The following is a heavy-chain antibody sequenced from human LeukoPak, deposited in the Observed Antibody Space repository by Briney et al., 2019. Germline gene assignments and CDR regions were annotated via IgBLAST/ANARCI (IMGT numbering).Heavy chain of an antibody. CDR2: ISADGDST. J-gene: IGHJ4*02. D-gene: IGHD2-2*01. Sequence: GGSLRLSCVASGFTFRSYAMNWVRQAPGKGLEWVSAISADGDSTYYADSVKGRFTISRDNSKNTLYLQMNSLRPGDTAVYYCAKRRYCTSTSCHDFDYWGQGTLVTVSS. CDR3: AKRRYCTSTSCHDFDY. CDR1: GFTFRSYA. V-gene: IGHV3-23*01.